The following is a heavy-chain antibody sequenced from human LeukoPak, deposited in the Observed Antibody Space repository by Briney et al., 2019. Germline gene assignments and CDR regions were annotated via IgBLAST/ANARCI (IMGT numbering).Heavy chain of an antibody. Sequence: PSETLSLTCADYGGSFSGYYWSWIRQPPGKGLEWIGEINHSGSTNYNPSLKSRVTISVDTSKNQFSLKLSSVTAADTAVYYCASMVVRGAPVGDYWGQGTLVTVSS. J-gene: IGHJ4*02. CDR2: INHSGST. V-gene: IGHV4-34*01. CDR1: GGSFSGYY. CDR3: ASMVVRGAPVGDY. D-gene: IGHD3-10*01.